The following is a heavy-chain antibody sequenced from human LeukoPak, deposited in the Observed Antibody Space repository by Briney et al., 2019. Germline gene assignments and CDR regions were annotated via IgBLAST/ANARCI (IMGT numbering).Heavy chain of an antibody. Sequence: GGSLRLSCAASGFTFSSYAMHWVRQAPGKGLEWVAVRSYDGSNKYYADSVKGRFTISRDNSKNTLYLQMNSLRAEDTAVYYCAKGGYSGYDYLAPFDYWGQGTLVTVSS. V-gene: IGHV3-30*04. D-gene: IGHD5-12*01. CDR1: GFTFSSYA. CDR2: RSYDGSNK. J-gene: IGHJ4*02. CDR3: AKGGYSGYDYLAPFDY.